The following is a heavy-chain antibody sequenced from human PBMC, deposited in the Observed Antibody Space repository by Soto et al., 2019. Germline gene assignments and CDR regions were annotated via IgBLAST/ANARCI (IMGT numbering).Heavy chain of an antibody. CDR1: GFTFDDYG. CDR3: AKAPDDSSGYYLFQH. CDR2: ISWNSGSI. D-gene: IGHD3-22*01. Sequence: DVQLVESGGGLVQPGRSLRLSCAASGFTFDDYGMHWVRQAPGKGLEWVSGISWNSGSIGYADSVKGRFTISRDNAKNSLYLQMNSLRAEDTALYYCAKAPDDSSGYYLFQHWGQGTLVTVSS. J-gene: IGHJ1*01. V-gene: IGHV3-9*01.